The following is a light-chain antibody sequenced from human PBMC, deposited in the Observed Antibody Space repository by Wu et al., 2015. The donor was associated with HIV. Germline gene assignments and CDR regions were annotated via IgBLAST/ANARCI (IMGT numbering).Light chain of an antibody. J-gene: IGKJ2*04. V-gene: IGKV3-20*01. CDR2: GAS. Sequence: EIVLTQSPGTLSLSPGERATLSCRASQSVSSTYLAWYQQKPGQAPRLLIYGASSRATGIPDRFSGSGSGTDFTLTISRLEAEDFAVYYCQQYNNWPCSFGQGTKLEIK. CDR3: QQYNNWPCS. CDR1: QSVSSTY.